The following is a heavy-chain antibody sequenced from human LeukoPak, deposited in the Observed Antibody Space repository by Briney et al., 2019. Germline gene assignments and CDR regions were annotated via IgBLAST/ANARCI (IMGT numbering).Heavy chain of an antibody. Sequence: GGSLRLSCAASGFTVSINYLSWVRQAPGKGLEWVSLIYRDGDTYYADSVKGRFTISRHNSKNTLYPQMSGLRAEDTAVYYCARLGYFGSGLHCYFDLWGRGTLVTVSS. CDR1: GFTVSINY. CDR2: IYRDGDT. D-gene: IGHD3-10*01. V-gene: IGHV3-53*04. CDR3: ARLGYFGSGLHCYFDL. J-gene: IGHJ2*01.